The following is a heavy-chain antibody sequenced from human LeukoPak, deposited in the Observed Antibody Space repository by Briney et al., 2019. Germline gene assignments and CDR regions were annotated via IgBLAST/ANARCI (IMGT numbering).Heavy chain of an antibody. D-gene: IGHD3-22*01. V-gene: IGHV3-21*01. CDR3: ARGLISSGYSPYFDY. J-gene: IGHJ4*02. Sequence: GGSLRLSCAASGLTFSSSSMNCVRQAPGKGLEWVSSISSSSNYMYYTDSLKGRFTIFRDNAENSLYLQMNSLRIEDTAVYYCARGLISSGYSPYFDYWGQGTLVTVSS. CDR1: GLTFSSSS. CDR2: ISSSSNYM.